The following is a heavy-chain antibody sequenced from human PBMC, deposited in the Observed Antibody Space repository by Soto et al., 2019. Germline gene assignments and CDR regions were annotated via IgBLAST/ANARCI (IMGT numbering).Heavy chain of an antibody. CDR3: ARGSSGWSKSNGMDV. Sequence: GGSLRLSCAASGFTFSSYWMHWVRQAPGKGLVWVSRINSDGSSTSYADSVKGRFTISRDNAKNTLYLQMNSLRAEDTAVYYYARGSSGWSKSNGMDVWGQGTTVTVSS. CDR1: GFTFSSYW. V-gene: IGHV3-74*01. J-gene: IGHJ6*02. D-gene: IGHD6-19*01. CDR2: INSDGSST.